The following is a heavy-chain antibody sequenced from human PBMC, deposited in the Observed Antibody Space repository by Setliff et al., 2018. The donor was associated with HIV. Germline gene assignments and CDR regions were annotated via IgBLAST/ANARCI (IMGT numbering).Heavy chain of an antibody. CDR1: GASISSHY. CDR3: ARDATRGGDMDV. CDR2: IKQDGSEK. Sequence: PSETLSLTCTVSGASISSHYWSWIRQPPGKGLEWVANIKQDGSEKYYVDSVRGRFTISRDNAKNSLYLQMNSLRAEDTAVYYCARDATRGGDMDVWAKGTTVTVSS. D-gene: IGHD2-15*01. V-gene: IGHV3-7*01. J-gene: IGHJ6*03.